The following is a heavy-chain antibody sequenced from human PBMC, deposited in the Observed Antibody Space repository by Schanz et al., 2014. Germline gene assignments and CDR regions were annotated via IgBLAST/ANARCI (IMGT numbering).Heavy chain of an antibody. Sequence: EVQLLESGGTVVQPGGSLRVSCAASGFVFRTFAMYWVRQAPGKGLVWVSHINSDGTTTTYADSVKGRFTISRDNSNNTVYLQMNTLRAEDTAVYYCAREDCSATSCYFRYCGQGTLVTVSS. V-gene: IGHV3-23*01. CDR3: AREDCSATSCYFRY. D-gene: IGHD2-21*01. CDR2: INSDGTTT. J-gene: IGHJ4*02. CDR1: GFVFRTFA.